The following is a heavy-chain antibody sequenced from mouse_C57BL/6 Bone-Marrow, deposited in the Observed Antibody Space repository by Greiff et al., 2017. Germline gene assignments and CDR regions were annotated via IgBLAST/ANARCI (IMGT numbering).Heavy chain of an antibody. D-gene: IGHD1-1*01. V-gene: IGHV1-42*01. J-gene: IGHJ1*03. CDR1: GYSFTGYY. CDR3: VRKGGSSYDWYFDV. CDR2: INPSTGGT. Sequence: VQLQQSGPELVKPGASVKISCKASGYSFTGYYMNWVKQSPEKSLEWIGEINPSTGGTTYNQKFKAKATLTVDKSSSTAYMQLKILTSEDSAVYYCVRKGGSSYDWYFDVWGTGTTVTVSS.